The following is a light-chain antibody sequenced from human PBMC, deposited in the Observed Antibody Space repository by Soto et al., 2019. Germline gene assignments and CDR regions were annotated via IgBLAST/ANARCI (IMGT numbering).Light chain of an antibody. V-gene: IGLV1-40*01. Sequence: QSVLTQPPSVSGAPGQRVTISCTGSSSNIGAGHDVHWYQQTPGTAPKLLIYGDTTRPSGVPDRFSGSKSGTSASLAITGLQAEDEADYYCSSYAGSNNYVFGTGTKVTVL. CDR1: SSNIGAGHD. CDR3: SSYAGSNNYV. CDR2: GDT. J-gene: IGLJ1*01.